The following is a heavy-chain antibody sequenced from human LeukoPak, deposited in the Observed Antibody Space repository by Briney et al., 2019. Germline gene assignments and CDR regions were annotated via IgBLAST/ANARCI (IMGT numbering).Heavy chain of an antibody. J-gene: IGHJ4*02. D-gene: IGHD2-15*01. V-gene: IGHV5-10-1*01. Sequence: GESLKTSCKASGYNFTDYWISWVRQMPGKGLEWMGRIDPSDSYTNYSPSFQGHVTISADKSITTAYLQWRSLMASDTAMYYCARYSVGPPVDFWGRGTLVTVSS. CDR2: IDPSDSYT. CDR1: GYNFTDYW. CDR3: ARYSVGPPVDF.